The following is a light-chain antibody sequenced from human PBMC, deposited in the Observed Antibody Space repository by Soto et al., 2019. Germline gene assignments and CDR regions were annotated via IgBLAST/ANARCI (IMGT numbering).Light chain of an antibody. CDR1: QSVSSY. CDR2: AAS. CDR3: QQSYRAVT. Sequence: DIQMTQSPSSLSASVGDRISTTCRASQSVSSYLNWYQQKPGKAPRLLIYAASHLQTGVPSRFRGTGSATHFTLTISSLQPEDFATYYCQQSYRAVTLGQGTRLEIK. J-gene: IGKJ5*01. V-gene: IGKV1-39*01.